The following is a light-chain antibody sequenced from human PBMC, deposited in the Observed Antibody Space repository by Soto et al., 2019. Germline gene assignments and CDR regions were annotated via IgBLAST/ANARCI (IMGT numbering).Light chain of an antibody. CDR2: DVS. CDR1: SSDVDYNY. CDR3: SSYTGSLVV. J-gene: IGLJ2*01. Sequence: QSALTQPASVSGSPGQSITISCTGTSSDVDYNYVSWYQQHPGKAPKIVIYDVSNRPSGVSNRFSGSKSGNTASLTISGLQADDEADYYCSSYTGSLVVFGGGTKLTVL. V-gene: IGLV2-14*01.